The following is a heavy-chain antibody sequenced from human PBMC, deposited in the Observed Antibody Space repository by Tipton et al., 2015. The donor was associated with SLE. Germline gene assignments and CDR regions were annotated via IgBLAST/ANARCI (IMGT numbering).Heavy chain of an antibody. CDR3: ARGFGGAAADY. D-gene: IGHD6-13*01. J-gene: IGHJ4*02. CDR2: INHSEST. Sequence: GLVKPSETLSLTCAVYGGSFSGYYWSWIRQPPGKGLEWIGEINHSESTNYNPALKSRVTISVDTSKNQFSLKLSSVTAADTAVYYCARGFGGAAADYWGQGTLVTVSS. V-gene: IGHV4-34*01. CDR1: GGSFSGYY.